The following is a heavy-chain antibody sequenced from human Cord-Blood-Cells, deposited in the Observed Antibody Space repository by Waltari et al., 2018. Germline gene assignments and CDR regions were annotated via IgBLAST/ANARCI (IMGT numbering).Heavy chain of an antibody. Sequence: QVQLQESGPGLVKPSETLSLTCTVSGGSISSYYWSWIRQPPGKGLEWIGYIYYSGSTNYTPALKSRVTISVDTSKNHFSLKLSSVTAADTAVYYCARLSYYDSSDLGTYYYYGMDVWGQGTTVTVSS. CDR2: IYYSGST. D-gene: IGHD3-22*01. CDR1: GGSISSYY. V-gene: IGHV4-59*08. J-gene: IGHJ6*02. CDR3: ARLSYYDSSDLGTYYYYGMDV.